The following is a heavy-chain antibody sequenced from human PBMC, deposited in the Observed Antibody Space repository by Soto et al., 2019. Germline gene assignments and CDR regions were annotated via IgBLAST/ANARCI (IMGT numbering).Heavy chain of an antibody. CDR3: ARAFVVVAATQSYYYGMDV. D-gene: IGHD2-15*01. Sequence: ALVKLSCKASGYSFTGYGISWVRQAPGQGFEWMGWISAYNGNTNYAQKLQGRVTMTTDTSTSTAYMELRSLRSDDTAVYYCARAFVVVAATQSYYYGMDVWGQGTTVTVSS. J-gene: IGHJ6*02. V-gene: IGHV1-18*01. CDR1: GYSFTGYG. CDR2: ISAYNGNT.